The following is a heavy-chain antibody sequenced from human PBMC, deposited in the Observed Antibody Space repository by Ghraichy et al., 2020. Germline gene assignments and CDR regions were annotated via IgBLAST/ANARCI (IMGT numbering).Heavy chain of an antibody. Sequence: ASVKVSCKTSGSRFTTYVISLERQSPVQLLEWMGWISAQNGNTNSARKFQGRLTMTTDTSTSTAYMELRSLISDYTAVYYCVREAAGVALLLDSMPEYFDPWGQGTLVTVTS. V-gene: IGHV1-18*01. CDR3: VREAAGVALLLDSMPEYFDP. D-gene: IGHD2/OR15-2a*01. CDR1: GSRFTTYV. J-gene: IGHJ5*02. CDR2: ISAQNGNT.